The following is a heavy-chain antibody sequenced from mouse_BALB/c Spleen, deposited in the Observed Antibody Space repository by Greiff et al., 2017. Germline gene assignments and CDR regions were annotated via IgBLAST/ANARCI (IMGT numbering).Heavy chain of an antibody. V-gene: IGHV3-8*02. CDR2: ISYSGST. Sequence: EVHLVESGPSLVKPSQTLSLTCSVTGDSITSGYWNWIRKFPGNKLEYMGYISYSGSTYYNPSLKSRISITRDTSKNQYYLQLNSVTTEDTATYYCARYRGYRYDYYAMDYWGQGTSVTVSS. J-gene: IGHJ4*01. D-gene: IGHD2-14*01. CDR1: GDSITSGY. CDR3: ARYRGYRYDYYAMDY.